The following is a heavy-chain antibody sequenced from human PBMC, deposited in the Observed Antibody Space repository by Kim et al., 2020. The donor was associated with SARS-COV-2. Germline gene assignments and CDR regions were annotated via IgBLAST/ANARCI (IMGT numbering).Heavy chain of an antibody. Sequence: TDYADSVKGRFTISRDNSKNTLYLPMNSLRAEDTAVYYCAKDPPRYYFDYWGQGTLVTVSS. CDR3: AKDPPRYYFDY. J-gene: IGHJ4*02. CDR2: T. V-gene: IGHV3-23*01.